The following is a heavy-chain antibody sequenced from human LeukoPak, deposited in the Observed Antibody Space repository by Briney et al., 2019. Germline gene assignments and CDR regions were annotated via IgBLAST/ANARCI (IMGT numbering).Heavy chain of an antibody. Sequence: SQTLSLTCAISGDSVSSNSAAWNWIRQSPSRGLEWLGRTYYSSKWYNDYAVSVKSRITINPDTSKNQFSLQLNSVTPEDTAVYYCARGGVSGWPGWEFYFDYWGQGTLVTVSS. CDR2: TYYSSKWYN. J-gene: IGHJ4*02. CDR3: ARGGVSGWPGWEFYFDY. V-gene: IGHV6-1*01. CDR1: GDSVSSNSAA. D-gene: IGHD6-19*01.